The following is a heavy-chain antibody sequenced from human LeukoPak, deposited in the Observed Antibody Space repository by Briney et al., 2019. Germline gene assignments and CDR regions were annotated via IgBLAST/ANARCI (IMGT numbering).Heavy chain of an antibody. Sequence: PSETLSLTCAVYGGSFSGYYWSWIRQPPPKGLEWIGEINHSGSTNYNPSLTSRVTISVDTSKNQFSLKLSSVTAADTAVYYCARGLYQLLWSYYFDYWGQGTLVTVSS. CDR3: ARGLYQLLWSYYFDY. CDR2: INHSGST. CDR1: GGSFSGYY. D-gene: IGHD2-2*01. J-gene: IGHJ4*02. V-gene: IGHV4-34*01.